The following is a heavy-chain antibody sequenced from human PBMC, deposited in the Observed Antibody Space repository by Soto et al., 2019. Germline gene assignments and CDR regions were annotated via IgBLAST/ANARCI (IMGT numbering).Heavy chain of an antibody. Sequence: ASVNVSCKSSGYTFTSYCISWVRQAPGQGLEWMGWISAYNGNTNYAQKLQGRVTMTTDTSTSTAYMELRSLRSDDTAVYYCARAANIVLMVYGFDYWGQGTLVTVSS. J-gene: IGHJ4*02. CDR2: ISAYNGNT. CDR3: ARAANIVLMVYGFDY. V-gene: IGHV1-18*04. CDR1: GYTFTSYC. D-gene: IGHD2-8*01.